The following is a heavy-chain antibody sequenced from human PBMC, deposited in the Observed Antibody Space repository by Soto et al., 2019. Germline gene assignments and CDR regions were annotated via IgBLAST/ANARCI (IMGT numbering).Heavy chain of an antibody. CDR1: GGTFSSHT. J-gene: IGHJ2*01. CDR3: ARPDFGDYWYFDL. D-gene: IGHD4-17*01. CDR2: IIPALGTA. Sequence: QDQLVQSGAEVKKPGSSVKVSCKASGGTFSSHTFSWVRQAPGQGLEWMGRIIPALGTATYAQKFQGRVTITADESATTVYMELNSLRSEGTAVYYCARPDFGDYWYFDLWGRGTLVTVSS. V-gene: IGHV1-69*08.